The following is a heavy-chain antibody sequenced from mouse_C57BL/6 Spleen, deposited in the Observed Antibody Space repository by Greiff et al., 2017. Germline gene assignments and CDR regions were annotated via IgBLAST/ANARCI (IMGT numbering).Heavy chain of an antibody. Sequence: VQLQQSGAELVKPGASVKLSCTASGFNIKDYYMHWVKQRTEQGLEWIGRIDPEDGETKYAPQFQGKATITADTSSNTAYLQLSSLTSEDTAVYYCARSPYYDYGYYFDYWGQGTTLTVSS. CDR1: GFNIKDYY. D-gene: IGHD2-4*01. CDR2: IDPEDGET. V-gene: IGHV14-2*01. J-gene: IGHJ2*01. CDR3: ARSPYYDYGYYFDY.